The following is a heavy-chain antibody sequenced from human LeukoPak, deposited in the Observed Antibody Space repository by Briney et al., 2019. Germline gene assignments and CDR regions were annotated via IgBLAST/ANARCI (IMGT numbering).Heavy chain of an antibody. CDR1: GFTFSDFN. Sequence: PGGSLRLSCAASGFTFSDFNMPWVRQAPGKGLEWVAFLWSGGGNECYADSVKGRFTISRDNSKNTLYLQMTSLRAEDTAVYYCARDQYWNPDSWGQGTLVTVSS. CDR2: LWSGGGNE. J-gene: IGHJ4*02. CDR3: ARDQYWNPDS. D-gene: IGHD1-1*01. V-gene: IGHV3-33*01.